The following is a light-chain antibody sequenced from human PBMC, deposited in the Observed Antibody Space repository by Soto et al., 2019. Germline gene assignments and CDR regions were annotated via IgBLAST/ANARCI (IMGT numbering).Light chain of an antibody. CDR1: SSNIGNNF. CDR2: SDN. V-gene: IGLV1-47*01. CDR3: ATWDDSLSGFVV. J-gene: IGLJ7*01. Sequence: QSVLTQPPSVSGTPGQRVTISCSGSSSNIGNNFVYWYQHLPGAAPTLVVYSDNHRPSGVPVRFSGSKSGTSASLTISGLRSEDEATYYCATWDDSLSGFVVFGGGTQRPSS.